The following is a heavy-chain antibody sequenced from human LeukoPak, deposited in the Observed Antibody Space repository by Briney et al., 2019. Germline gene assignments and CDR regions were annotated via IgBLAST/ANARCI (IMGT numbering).Heavy chain of an antibody. CDR3: MTAAGYNFGQY. CDR1: GFTFSSYA. J-gene: IGHJ4*02. CDR2: LCIGGNT. Sequence: PGGSLRLSCAASGFTFSSYAMSWVRQAPGKGLEWVSALCIGGNTYYADSVRGRFTISRDNSKNTLYLQMNSLRAEDTAIYYCMTAAGYNFGQYWGQGTLVTVSS. D-gene: IGHD5-18*01. V-gene: IGHV3-23*05.